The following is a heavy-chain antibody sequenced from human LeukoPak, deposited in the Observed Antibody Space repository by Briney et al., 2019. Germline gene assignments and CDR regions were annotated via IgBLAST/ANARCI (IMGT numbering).Heavy chain of an antibody. V-gene: IGHV4-34*01. CDR3: ARATLYRGYISYSFDY. CDR2: INHSGST. J-gene: IGHJ4*02. Sequence: PSETLSLTCAVYGGSFSGYYWSWIRQPPGKGLEWIGEINHSGSTNYNPSLKSRVTISVDTSKNQFSLKLSSVTAADTAVYYCARATLYRGYISYSFDYWGQEPLVTVSS. CDR1: GGSFSGYY. D-gene: IGHD3-10*01.